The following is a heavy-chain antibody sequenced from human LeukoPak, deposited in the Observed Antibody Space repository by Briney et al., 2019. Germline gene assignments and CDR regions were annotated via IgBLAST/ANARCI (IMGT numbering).Heavy chain of an antibody. D-gene: IGHD4-23*01. J-gene: IGHJ4*02. CDR3: ARDYGGNQYYFDY. CDR2: INPNSGGT. CDR1: GYTFTSYG. V-gene: IGHV1-2*06. Sequence: ASVKVSCKASGYTFTSYGISWVRQAPGQGLEWMGRINPNSGGTNYAQKFQGRVTMTRDTSISTAYMELSRLRSDDTAVYYCARDYGGNQYYFDYWGQGTLVTVSS.